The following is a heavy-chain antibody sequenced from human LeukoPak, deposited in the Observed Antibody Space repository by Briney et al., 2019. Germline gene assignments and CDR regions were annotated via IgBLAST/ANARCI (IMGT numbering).Heavy chain of an antibody. D-gene: IGHD4-23*01. J-gene: IGHJ4*02. CDR3: ARDFQLLFDY. CDR2: ISSSSSYI. CDR1: GFTFSSYS. V-gene: IGHV3-21*01. Sequence: GGSLRPSCAASGFTFSSYSMNWVRQAPGKGLEWVSSISSSSSYIYYADSVKGRFTISRDNAKNSLYLQMNSLRAEDTAVYYCARDFQLLFDYWGQGTLVTVSS.